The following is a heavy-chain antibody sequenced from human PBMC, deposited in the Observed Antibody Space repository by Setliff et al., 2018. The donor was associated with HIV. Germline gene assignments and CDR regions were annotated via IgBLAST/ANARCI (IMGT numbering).Heavy chain of an antibody. V-gene: IGHV2-70*11. CDR3: ARMASSGWYPFDY. CDR2: IDWDDDK. D-gene: IGHD6-19*01. Sequence: SGPTLVNPTQTLTLTCTFSGFSLSTDGVCVSWIRQPPGKALEWLARIDWDDDKYYSTSLKTRLTISKDTSKNQVVLTMTNMDPVDTATYYCARMASSGWYPFDYWGQRTLVTSPQ. J-gene: IGHJ4*02. CDR1: GFSLSTDGVC.